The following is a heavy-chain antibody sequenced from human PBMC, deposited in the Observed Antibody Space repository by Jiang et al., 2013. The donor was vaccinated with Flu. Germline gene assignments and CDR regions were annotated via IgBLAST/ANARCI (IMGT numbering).Heavy chain of an antibody. V-gene: IGHV4-59*01. Sequence: PGLVKPSETLSLTCTVSGGSISSYYWSWIRQPPGKGLEWIGYIYYSGSTNYNPSLKSRVTISVDTSKNQFSLKLSSVTAADTAVYYCARDQGDIVVVPAGSYYYYGMDVWGKGTTVTVSS. J-gene: IGHJ6*04. CDR1: GGSISSYY. CDR3: ARDQGDIVVVPAGSYYYYGMDV. CDR2: IYYSGST. D-gene: IGHD2-2*01.